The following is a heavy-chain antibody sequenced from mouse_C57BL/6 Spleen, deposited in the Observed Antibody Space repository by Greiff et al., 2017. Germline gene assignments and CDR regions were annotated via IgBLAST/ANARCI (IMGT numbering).Heavy chain of an antibody. CDR3: ARDYGSNYGRSLDV. D-gene: IGHD1-1*01. CDR2: IDPSDSYT. CDR1: GYTFTSYW. V-gene: IGHV1-69*01. J-gene: IGHJ1*03. Sequence: QVQLKQPGAELVMPGASVKLSCKASGYTFTSYWMHWVKQRPGQGLEWIGEIDPSDSYTNYNQKFKGKSTLTVDKSSSTAYMQLSSLTSEDSAVSYCARDYGSNYGRSLDVWGTGTTVTVSS.